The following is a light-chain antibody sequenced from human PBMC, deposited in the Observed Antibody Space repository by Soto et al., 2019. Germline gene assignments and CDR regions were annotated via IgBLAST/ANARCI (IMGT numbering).Light chain of an antibody. CDR1: SSNIGSNY. CDR2: RNN. J-gene: IGLJ2*01. V-gene: IGLV1-47*01. Sequence: QSVLTQPPSASGTPGQRVTISCSGSSSNIGSNYVYWYQQLPGTAPKLLIYRNNQRPSGVPDRLSGSKSSTSASLAISGLRSEDEADYYCAAWDDSLSGVVFGGGTKLTVL. CDR3: AAWDDSLSGVV.